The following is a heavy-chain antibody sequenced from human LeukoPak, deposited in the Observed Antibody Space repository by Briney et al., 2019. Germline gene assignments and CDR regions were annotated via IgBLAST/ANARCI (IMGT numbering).Heavy chain of an antibody. Sequence: RASVKVSCKASRYTFTVYYMHWVRQAPGQGLEWMGIINPSGGSTSYAQKFQGRVTMTRDMSTSTVYMELSSLRSEDTAVYYCARCHYGDQRGPYYYYYMDVWGKGTTVTVSS. J-gene: IGHJ6*03. D-gene: IGHD4-17*01. V-gene: IGHV1-46*01. CDR2: INPSGGST. CDR3: ARCHYGDQRGPYYYYYMDV. CDR1: RYTFTVYY.